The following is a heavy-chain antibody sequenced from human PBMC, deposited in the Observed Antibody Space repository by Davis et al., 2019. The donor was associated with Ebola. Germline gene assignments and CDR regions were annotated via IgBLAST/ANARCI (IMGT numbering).Heavy chain of an antibody. CDR2: VSHDGGYN. CDR1: GASIATFY. CDR3: ARTTKTNVEDSGLGYNYFDS. Sequence: SETLSLTCTVSGASIATFYWSWIRQSPGQGLEWIGEVSHDGGYNNYNPSLQSRVTISVDSSKSQFSLKLNSVASADTAIYYCARTTKTNVEDSGLGYNYFDSWGRGALVSVSS. V-gene: IGHV4-59*04. J-gene: IGHJ5*01. D-gene: IGHD4-17*01.